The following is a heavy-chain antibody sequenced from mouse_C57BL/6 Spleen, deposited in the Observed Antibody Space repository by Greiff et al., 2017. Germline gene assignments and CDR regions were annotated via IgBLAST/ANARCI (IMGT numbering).Heavy chain of an antibody. CDR1: GYAFTNYL. CDR3: ARSDYFDY. J-gene: IGHJ2*01. CDR2: INPGSGGT. V-gene: IGHV1-54*01. Sequence: VQLQQSGAELVRPGTSVKVSCKASGYAFTNYLIEWVKQRPGQGLEWIGVINPGSGGTNYTEKLKGKATLTADKSSSTAYMQLSSLTSEDSAVYFCARSDYFDYWGQGTTLTVSS.